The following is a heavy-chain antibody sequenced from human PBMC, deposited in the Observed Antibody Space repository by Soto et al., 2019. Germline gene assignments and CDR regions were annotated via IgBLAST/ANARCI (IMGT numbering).Heavy chain of an antibody. D-gene: IGHD5-12*01. CDR2: INHSGST. V-gene: IGHV4-34*01. J-gene: IGHJ6*02. CDR1: GGSFSGYY. Sequence: SETLSLTCAVYGGSFSGYYWSWIRQPPGKGLEWIGEINHSGSTNYNPSLKSRVTISVDTSKNQFSLKLSSVTAADTAVYYCARAGGYDYETYYYYGMDVWGQGTTVTVSS. CDR3: ARAGGYDYETYYYYGMDV.